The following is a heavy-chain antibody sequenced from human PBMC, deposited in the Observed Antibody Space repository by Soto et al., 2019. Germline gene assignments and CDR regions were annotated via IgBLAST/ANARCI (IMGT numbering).Heavy chain of an antibody. D-gene: IGHD1-1*01. CDR3: VRDGTKTLRDWFDP. Sequence: LSLTCTVSGASIIGFYWSWIRKSAGKGLEWIGRIYATGTTDYNPSLKSRVMMSVDTSKRQFSLKLRSVTAADTAVYYCVRDGTKTLRDWFDPRGQGISVTVSS. J-gene: IGHJ5*02. V-gene: IGHV4-4*07. CDR1: GASIIGFY. CDR2: IYATGTT.